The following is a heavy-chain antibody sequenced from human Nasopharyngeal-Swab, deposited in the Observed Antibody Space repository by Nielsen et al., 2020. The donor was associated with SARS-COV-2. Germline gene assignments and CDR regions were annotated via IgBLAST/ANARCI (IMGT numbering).Heavy chain of an antibody. CDR2: IDTDGTIT. CDR3: ARDVGGRDNY. D-gene: IGHD2-15*01. J-gene: IGHJ4*02. V-gene: IGHV3-74*01. Sequence: WIRQPPGKGLLWVSRIDTDGTITDYADSVKGRFTISRDSAKNTLYLQMNSLRAEDTAVYYCARDVGGRDNYWGQGALVTVSS.